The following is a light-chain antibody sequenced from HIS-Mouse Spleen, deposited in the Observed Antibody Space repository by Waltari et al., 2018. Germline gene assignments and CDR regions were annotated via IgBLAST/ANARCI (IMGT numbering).Light chain of an antibody. Sequence: SYVLTQPPSVSVAPGKTARITCGGNNIGSKSVHWYQQKPGQAPVLVVYDDSDRPSGIPERFSGSKSGTSASLAISGLQSEDEADYYCAAWDDSLNGWVFGGGTKLTVL. CDR3: AAWDDSLNGWV. CDR2: DDS. CDR1: NIGSKS. J-gene: IGLJ3*02. V-gene: IGLV3-21*03.